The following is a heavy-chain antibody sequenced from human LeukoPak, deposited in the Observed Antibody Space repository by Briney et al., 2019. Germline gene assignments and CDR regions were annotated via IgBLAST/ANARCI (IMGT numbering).Heavy chain of an antibody. D-gene: IGHD6-19*01. CDR1: GLTISSYG. CDR3: ARDRGSGFIHSIDV. J-gene: IGHJ6*02. Sequence: GGSLRLSCAASGLTISSYGMHWVRQAPGKGLEWVAVIWNDGTNKYYGDSVKGRFTISRDNSKNTLYVHMNSLRVEDTAVYYCARDRGSGFIHSIDVWGQGTTVTVSS. CDR2: IWNDGTNK. V-gene: IGHV3-33*01.